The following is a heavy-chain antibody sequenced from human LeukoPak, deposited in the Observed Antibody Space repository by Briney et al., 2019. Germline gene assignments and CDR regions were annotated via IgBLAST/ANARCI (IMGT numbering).Heavy chain of an antibody. J-gene: IGHJ4*02. CDR1: GFTFSSYW. CDR3: AREGEYYYDSSGYYYFDY. CDR2: IKQDGSEK. Sequence: SGVSLRLSCAASGFTFSSYWMSWVRQAPGKGLEWVANIKQDGSEKYYVDSVKGRFTISRDNAKNSLYLQMNSLRAEDTAVSYCAREGEYYYDSSGYYYFDYWGQGTLVTVSS. D-gene: IGHD3-22*01. V-gene: IGHV3-7*01.